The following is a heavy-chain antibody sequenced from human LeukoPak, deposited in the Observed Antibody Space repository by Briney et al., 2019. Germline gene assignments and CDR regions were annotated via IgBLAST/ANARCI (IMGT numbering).Heavy chain of an antibody. CDR1: GYTFTGYY. Sequence: GASVKVSCKASGYTFTGYYMHWVRQAPGQGLEWMGWINPDTGGTNYAQKFQGRVTMTRDTSISTAYMELSGLRSDDTAVYYCARDPSGGYVPYFDYWGQGTLVTVSS. CDR3: ARDPSGGYVPYFDY. V-gene: IGHV1-2*02. CDR2: INPDTGGT. J-gene: IGHJ4*02. D-gene: IGHD3-16*01.